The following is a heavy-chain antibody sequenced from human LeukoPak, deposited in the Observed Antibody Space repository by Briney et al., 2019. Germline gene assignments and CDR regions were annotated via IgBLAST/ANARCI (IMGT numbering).Heavy chain of an antibody. D-gene: IGHD3-10*01. J-gene: IGHJ4*02. CDR3: AKDQAMVRGVIITYFDY. V-gene: IGHV3-23*01. Sequence: GGSLRLSCAATAFTFSSYAMSWVRQAPGKGLEWVSAISGSGGSTYYADSVKGRFTISRDNSKNTLYLQMNSLRAEDTAVYYCAKDQAMVRGVIITYFDYWGQGTLVTVSS. CDR1: AFTFSSYA. CDR2: ISGSGGST.